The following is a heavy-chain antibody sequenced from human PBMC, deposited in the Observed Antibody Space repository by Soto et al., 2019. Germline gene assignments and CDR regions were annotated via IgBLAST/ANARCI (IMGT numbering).Heavy chain of an antibody. Sequence: EVQLVESGGGLVQPGGSLRLSCAASGFTFSTYWMHWVRQAPGKGLVWVSRINGDGSSATYADSVKGRFTISRDNAKHTLYLQMNSLRAEDTAVYYCTRDAYYDFWSGYSGYYYYYMDVWGKGTTVTVSS. CDR2: INGDGSSA. CDR3: TRDAYYDFWSGYSGYYYYYMDV. V-gene: IGHV3-74*01. J-gene: IGHJ6*03. D-gene: IGHD3-3*01. CDR1: GFTFSTYW.